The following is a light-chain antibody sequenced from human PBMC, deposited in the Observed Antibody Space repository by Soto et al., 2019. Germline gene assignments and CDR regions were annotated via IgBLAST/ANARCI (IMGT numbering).Light chain of an antibody. Sequence: IHLTQSPSSLSASVGYRFTITCRASQGIRTYLAWYQQKPGKAPKLLIYSASTLQSGVPSRFSGSGSGTDFTLTISSLQPEDFATYYCLQVDVYPWTFGQGTKVDIK. CDR2: SAS. CDR1: QGIRTY. CDR3: LQVDVYPWT. V-gene: IGKV1-9*01. J-gene: IGKJ1*01.